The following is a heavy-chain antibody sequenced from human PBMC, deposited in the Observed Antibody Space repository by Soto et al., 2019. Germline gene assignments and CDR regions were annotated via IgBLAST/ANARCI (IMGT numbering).Heavy chain of an antibody. CDR2: IYRGGGT. V-gene: IGHV3-53*01. Sequence: EVQLVESGGGLIQPGGSLRLICAASGLSVTANYMTWVRQAPGKGLEWLSIIYRGGGTYYADSLKGRAIIARDGSRNMGFLQMNSLTAEDAGVYYCARRDDSETFDIWGRGRAVNVSS. D-gene: IGHD5-18*01. CDR3: ARRDDSETFDI. CDR1: GLSVTANY. J-gene: IGHJ3*02.